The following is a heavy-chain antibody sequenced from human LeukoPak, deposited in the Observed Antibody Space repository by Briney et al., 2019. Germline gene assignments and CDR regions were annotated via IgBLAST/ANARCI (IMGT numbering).Heavy chain of an antibody. CDR1: GFTLSSYG. CDR3: AKGPEYYDILTGYYLDY. D-gene: IGHD3-9*01. CDR2: ISYDGSNK. V-gene: IGHV3-30*18. Sequence: GRSLRLSCAASGFTLSSYGMHWVRQAPGKGLEWVAVISYDGSNKYYADSVKGRFTISRDNSKNTLYLQMNSLRAEDTAVYYCAKGPEYYDILTGYYLDYWGQGTLVTVSS. J-gene: IGHJ4*02.